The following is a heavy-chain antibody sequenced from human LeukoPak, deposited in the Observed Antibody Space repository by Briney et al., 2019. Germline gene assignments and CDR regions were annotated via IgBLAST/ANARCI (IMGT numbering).Heavy chain of an antibody. CDR2: IYYSGNT. Sequence: SETLSLTCTVSGGSICSSSSYWGWIRQPPGKGLEWIGTIYYSGNTYYNPSLKSRVTISVDTSKNQFSLKLSSVTAADTAVYYCARLDSLISPPNDYWGQGTLVTVSS. J-gene: IGHJ4*02. CDR1: GGSICSSSSY. V-gene: IGHV4-39*01. D-gene: IGHD2-2*03. CDR3: ARLDSLISPPNDY.